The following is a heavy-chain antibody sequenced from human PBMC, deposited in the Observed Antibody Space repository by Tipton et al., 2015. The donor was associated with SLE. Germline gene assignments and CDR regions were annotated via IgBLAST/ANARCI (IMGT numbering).Heavy chain of an antibody. CDR2: IYTSGST. Sequence: LRLSCTVSGGSISSYYWSWIRQPPGKGLEWIGYIYTSGSTNYNPSLKTRVTISVDTSKNQFSLKLSSVTAADTAVYYCARSIAAAGTPDRYYYYGMDVWGQGTTVTVSS. D-gene: IGHD6-13*01. CDR1: GGSISSYY. J-gene: IGHJ6*02. CDR3: ARSIAAAGTPDRYYYYGMDV. V-gene: IGHV4-4*09.